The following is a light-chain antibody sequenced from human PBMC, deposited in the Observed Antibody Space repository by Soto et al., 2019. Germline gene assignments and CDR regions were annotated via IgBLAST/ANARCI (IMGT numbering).Light chain of an antibody. CDR1: QSVSSN. CDR2: GAS. Sequence: EIVMTQFPATLSVSPGERATLSCRASQSVSSNLAWYQQKPGQAPRLLIYGASTRATGIPARFSGSGSGTEFTLTISSLQSEDFAVYYCQQYNNWPDTFGQGTKVEIK. V-gene: IGKV3D-15*01. J-gene: IGKJ1*01. CDR3: QQYNNWPDT.